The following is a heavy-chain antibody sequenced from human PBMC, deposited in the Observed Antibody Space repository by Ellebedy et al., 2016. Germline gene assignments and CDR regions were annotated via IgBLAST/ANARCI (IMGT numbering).Heavy chain of an antibody. D-gene: IGHD3-10*01. CDR2: ISYDGSNK. Sequence: GESLKISCAASGFTFSSYAIHWVRQAPGKGLEWVAVISYDGSNKYYADSVKGRFTVSRDNSKNTLYLQMNSLRAEDTAVYYCARDQGDHDAFDIWGQGTMVTVSS. V-gene: IGHV3-30-3*01. CDR3: ARDQGDHDAFDI. CDR1: GFTFSSYA. J-gene: IGHJ3*02.